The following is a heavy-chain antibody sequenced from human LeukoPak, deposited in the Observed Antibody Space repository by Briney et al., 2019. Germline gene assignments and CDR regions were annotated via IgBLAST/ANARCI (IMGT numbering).Heavy chain of an antibody. J-gene: IGHJ4*02. Sequence: GGSLRLSCAASGFTFSSYAMSWVRQAPGKGLEWVSAISGSGGSTYYADSVKGRFTISRDNAKNTLYLQMNSLRAEDTAVYYCAKVEYSSGWFQEEYYFDYWGQGTLVTVSS. CDR1: GFTFSSYA. V-gene: IGHV3-23*01. CDR3: AKVEYSSGWFQEEYYFDY. D-gene: IGHD6-19*01. CDR2: ISGSGGST.